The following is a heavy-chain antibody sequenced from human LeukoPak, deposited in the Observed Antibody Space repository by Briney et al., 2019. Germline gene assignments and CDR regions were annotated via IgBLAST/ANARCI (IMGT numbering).Heavy chain of an antibody. D-gene: IGHD6-19*01. V-gene: IGHV3-66*02. CDR3: ASPNPISSGWSITYYYYGMDV. CDR1: GFTVSSNY. J-gene: IGHJ6*02. Sequence: GGSLRLSCAASGFTVSSNYMSWVRQAPGKGLEWVSVIYSGGSTYYADSVKGRFTISRDNSKNTLYLQMNSLRAEDTAVYYCASPNPISSGWSITYYYYGMDVWGQGTTVTVSS. CDR2: IYSGGST.